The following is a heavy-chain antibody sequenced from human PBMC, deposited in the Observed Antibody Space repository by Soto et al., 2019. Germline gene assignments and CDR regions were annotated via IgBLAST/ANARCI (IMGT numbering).Heavy chain of an antibody. CDR1: GGSVSSGSYY. Sequence: TLSLTCTVSGGSVSSGSYYWSWIRQPPGKGLEWIGYIYYSGSTNYNPSLKSRVSISVDTSKNQFSLKLSSVTAADTAVYYCAIEAPIYNNSPKGKWFDYWGQGTLVTVSS. CDR3: AIEAPIYNNSPKGKWFDY. J-gene: IGHJ4*02. D-gene: IGHD3-10*01. V-gene: IGHV4-61*01. CDR2: IYYSGST.